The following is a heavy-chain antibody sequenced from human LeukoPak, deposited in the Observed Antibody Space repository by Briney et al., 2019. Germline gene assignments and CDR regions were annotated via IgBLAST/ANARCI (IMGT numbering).Heavy chain of an antibody. J-gene: IGHJ3*01. CDR1: GFTFSSYE. V-gene: IGHV3-48*03. CDR3: ARRDFDSRAFDF. CDR2: ISSGGSTI. D-gene: IGHD3-22*01. Sequence: GGSLRLSCAASGFTFSSYEMNWVRQAPGKGLEWVSYISSGGSTIYYADSVKGRFTISRDNAKNSLYLQMNSLRAEDTAVYYCARRDFDSRAFDFWGQGTMVSVSS.